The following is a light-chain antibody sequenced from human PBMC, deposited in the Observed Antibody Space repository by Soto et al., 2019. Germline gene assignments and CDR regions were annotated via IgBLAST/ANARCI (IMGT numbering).Light chain of an antibody. J-gene: IGLJ1*01. CDR3: CSYAGSSTLYV. Sequence: QSVRTQAASVSFSPGQSITISCTGSSSDVGRYNLVPWYQEHPGKAPKLMIYERSKRPSGVSNRFSGSKSGNPASLIISGLQAEDEADYYCCSYAGSSTLYVFGTGTKVTVL. CDR2: ERS. CDR1: SSDVGRYNL. V-gene: IGLV2-23*01.